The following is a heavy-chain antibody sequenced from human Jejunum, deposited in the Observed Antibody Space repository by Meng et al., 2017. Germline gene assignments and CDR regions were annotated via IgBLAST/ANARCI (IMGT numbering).Heavy chain of an antibody. CDR2: VSGSGGST. CDR1: GFTFSTYA. V-gene: IGHV3-23*01. CDR3: ARSRFGDYKNDALDI. J-gene: IGHJ3*02. Sequence: GESLKISCAASGFTFSTYAMTWVRQAPGKGLEWVSVVSGSGGSTDSSDSVRGRFTISRDNGKNTLYLQMNSLRAEDTALYYCARSRFGDYKNDALDIWGQGKMVTVSS. D-gene: IGHD4-17*01.